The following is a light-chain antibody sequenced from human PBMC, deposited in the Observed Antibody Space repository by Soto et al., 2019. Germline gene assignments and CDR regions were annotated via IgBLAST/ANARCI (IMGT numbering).Light chain of an antibody. V-gene: IGLV2-11*01. CDR3: CSYSGRYTWV. CDR2: DVS. CDR1: SSDVGGYNY. J-gene: IGLJ3*02. Sequence: QSALTQPRSVSGSPGQSVTISCTGTSSDVGGYNYVSWYQQHPGKAPKLMIYDVSKWPSGVPDRFSGSKSGNTASLTISGLQAEDEADYYCCSYSGRYTWVFGGGTKLTVL.